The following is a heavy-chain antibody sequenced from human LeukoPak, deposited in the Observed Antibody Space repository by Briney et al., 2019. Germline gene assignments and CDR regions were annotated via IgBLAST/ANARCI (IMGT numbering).Heavy chain of an antibody. J-gene: IGHJ4*02. V-gene: IGHV3-48*03. Sequence: GGSLRLSCAASGFTFSNYEMNWVRQTPGKGLEWISYISSSGTIIYYADSVKGRFTISRDNAKNSLYLQMNSVRAEDTAVYYCARRTYSFDYWGQGTLVTV. CDR1: GFTFSNYE. D-gene: IGHD3/OR15-3a*01. CDR2: ISSSGTII. CDR3: ARRTYSFDY.